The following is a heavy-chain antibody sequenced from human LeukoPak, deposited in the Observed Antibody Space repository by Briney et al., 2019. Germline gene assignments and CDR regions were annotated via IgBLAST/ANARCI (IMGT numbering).Heavy chain of an antibody. V-gene: IGHV3-21*01. CDR3: AVAAAGNWFDP. J-gene: IGHJ5*02. Sequence: PGGSLRLSCAASGFTFSSYAMNWVRQAPGKGLEWVSSISSSSSYIYYADSVKGRFTISRDNAKNSLYLQMNSLRAEDTAVYYCAVAAAGNWFDPWGQGTLVTVSS. D-gene: IGHD6-13*01. CDR1: GFTFSSYA. CDR2: ISSSSSYI.